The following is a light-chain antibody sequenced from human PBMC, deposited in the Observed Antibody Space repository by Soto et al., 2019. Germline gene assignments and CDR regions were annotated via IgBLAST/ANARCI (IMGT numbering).Light chain of an antibody. J-gene: IGLJ2*01. CDR2: SNN. CDR3: AAWDDSLNGHVV. Sequence: QSVLTQPPSASGTPGQRVTISCSGSSSNIGSNNVNWYQQLPGTAPKLLIYSNNQRPSGVPDRVSGSKSGTSASLAITGLQSEDEADYYCAAWDDSLNGHVVFGGGTQLTVL. V-gene: IGLV1-44*01. CDR1: SSNIGSNN.